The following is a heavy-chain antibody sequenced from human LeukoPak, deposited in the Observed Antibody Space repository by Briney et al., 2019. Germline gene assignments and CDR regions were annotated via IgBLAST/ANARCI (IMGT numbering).Heavy chain of an antibody. CDR1: GGSISSSNW. Sequence: SETLSLTCAVSGGSISSSNWWSWVRQPPGKGLEWVGEIYHSGSTNYKPSLKRRVTISVDKSKNQFSLKLGCVTAADTAVYFCGWGAAAGTVDYWGQGTLVNVSS. D-gene: IGHD6-13*01. CDR2: IYHSGST. J-gene: IGHJ4*02. CDR3: GWGAAAGTVDY. V-gene: IGHV4-4*02.